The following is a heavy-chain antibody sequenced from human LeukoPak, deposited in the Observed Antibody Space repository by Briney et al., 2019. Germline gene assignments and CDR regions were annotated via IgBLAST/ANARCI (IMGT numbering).Heavy chain of an antibody. CDR3: ARDLSSSSTAYLQH. J-gene: IGHJ1*01. Sequence: GGSLRLSCAASGFTSSSYSMNWVRQAPGKGLEWVSSISSSSNYIYYADSVKGRFTISRDDAKNSLYLQMNSLRAEDTAVYYCARDLSSSSTAYLQHWGQGTLVTVSS. D-gene: IGHD6-6*01. V-gene: IGHV3-21*01. CDR2: ISSSSNYI. CDR1: GFTSSSYS.